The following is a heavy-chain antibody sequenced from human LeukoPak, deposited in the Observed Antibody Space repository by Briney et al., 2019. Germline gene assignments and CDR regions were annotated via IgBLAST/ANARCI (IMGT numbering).Heavy chain of an antibody. CDR2: ISYDGSNK. Sequence: PGGSLRLSCAASEFTFSSYAMHWVRQAPGKGLEWVAVISYDGSNKYYADSVKGRFTISRDNSKNTLYLQMNSLRAEDTAVYYCARDYYDSSGYALGYWGQGTLVTVSS. CDR1: EFTFSSYA. CDR3: ARDYYDSSGYALGY. J-gene: IGHJ4*02. D-gene: IGHD3-22*01. V-gene: IGHV3-30*04.